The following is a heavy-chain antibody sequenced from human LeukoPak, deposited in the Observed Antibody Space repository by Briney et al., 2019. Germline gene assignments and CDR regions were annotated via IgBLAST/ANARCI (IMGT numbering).Heavy chain of an antibody. CDR2: INSDGSST. V-gene: IGHV3-74*01. J-gene: IGHJ4*02. CDR1: GFTFSSYW. D-gene: IGHD6-13*01. CDR3: AIVLGLYSPSAPYYFDY. Sequence: GGSLRLSCAASGFTFSSYWMHWVRQAPGKGLVWVSRINSDGSSTSYADSVKGRFTISRDNAKNTLYLQMNSLRAEDTAVYYCAIVLGLYSPSAPYYFDYWGQGTLVTVSS.